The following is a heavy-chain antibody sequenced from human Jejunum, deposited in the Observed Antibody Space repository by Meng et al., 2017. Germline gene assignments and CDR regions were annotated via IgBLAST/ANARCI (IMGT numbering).Heavy chain of an antibody. J-gene: IGHJ3*02. Sequence: GESLKISCEASGFIFSSYWMHWVRQAPGKGLMWVSRINFDGTITNNADSVKGRFTISRDNSENTLYLQMSSLRADDTAIYYCAEGVKSGAYYVAFDIWDQGTMVTVSS. V-gene: IGHV3-74*01. D-gene: IGHD1-26*01. CDR1: GFIFSSYW. CDR3: AEGVKSGAYYVAFDI. CDR2: INFDGTIT.